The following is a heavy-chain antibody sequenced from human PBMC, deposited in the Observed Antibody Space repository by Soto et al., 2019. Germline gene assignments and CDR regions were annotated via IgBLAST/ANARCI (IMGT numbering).Heavy chain of an antibody. V-gene: IGHV3-33*01. J-gene: IGHJ3*02. CDR2: IWYDGSNK. D-gene: IGHD4-17*01. Sequence: QVQLVESGGGVVQPGRSLRLSCAASGFTFSSYGMHWVRQAPGKGLEWVAVIWYDGSNKYYADSVKGRFTISRDNSKNTLYLEMNSLRAEDTAVYYCARCNTYEVTNDAFDIWGQGTMVTVSS. CDR1: GFTFSSYG. CDR3: ARCNTYEVTNDAFDI.